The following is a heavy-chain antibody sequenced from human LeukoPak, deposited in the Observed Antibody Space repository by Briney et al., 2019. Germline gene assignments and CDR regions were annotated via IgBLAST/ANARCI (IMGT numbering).Heavy chain of an antibody. CDR1: GFTFSSYS. CDR3: ARARRGSSWSHDAFDI. J-gene: IGHJ3*02. D-gene: IGHD6-13*01. V-gene: IGHV3-48*04. CDR2: VSSSSSTI. Sequence: GGSLRLSCAASGFTFSSYSMNWVRQAPGEGLEWVSYVSSSSSTIYYADSVKGRFTISRDNAKNSLYLQMNSLRAEDTAVYYCARARRGSSWSHDAFDIWGQGTMVTVSS.